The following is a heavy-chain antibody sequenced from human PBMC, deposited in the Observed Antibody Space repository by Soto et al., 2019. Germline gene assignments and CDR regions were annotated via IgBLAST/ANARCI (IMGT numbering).Heavy chain of an antibody. V-gene: IGHV4-31*03. Sequence: QVQLQESGPRLVKPSQTLSLTCTVSGGSISSGGYYWSWIRQHPGKGLEWIGYIYYSGSTYYNPSLKSRVTISVDTSKNQFTLKLSSVTAADTAVYYCAREAITGTGFSWFDPWGQGTLVTVSS. CDR1: GGSISSGGYY. J-gene: IGHJ5*02. CDR3: AREAITGTGFSWFDP. CDR2: IYYSGST. D-gene: IGHD1-20*01.